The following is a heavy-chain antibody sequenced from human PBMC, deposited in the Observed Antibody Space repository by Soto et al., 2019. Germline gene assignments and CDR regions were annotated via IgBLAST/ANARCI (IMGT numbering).Heavy chain of an antibody. J-gene: IGHJ4*02. D-gene: IGHD3-10*01. CDR3: AKGNYLNIDY. CDR2: ISYDGSNK. V-gene: IGHV3-30*18. CDR1: GFTFSSYG. Sequence: QVQLVESGGGVVQPGRSLRLSCAASGFTFSSYGMHWVRQAPGKGLEWVAVISYDGSNKYYADSVKGRFTISRDNSKNTLYLQMNSLRAEDTAVYYCAKGNYLNIDYWGQGTLVTVSS.